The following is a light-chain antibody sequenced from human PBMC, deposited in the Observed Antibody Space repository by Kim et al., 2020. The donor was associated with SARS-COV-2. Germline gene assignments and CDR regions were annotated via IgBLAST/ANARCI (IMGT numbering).Light chain of an antibody. Sequence: ASVGDRVTITCRARQSIGSSYLNWYVQKPGKAPKLLIYSVSSLEDGVPSRFSGSGSGTDFTLTISSLQAEDFATYYCQQSYNTPYTFGQGTKLEI. CDR3: QQSYNTPYT. CDR1: QSIGSSY. CDR2: SVS. V-gene: IGKV1-39*01. J-gene: IGKJ2*01.